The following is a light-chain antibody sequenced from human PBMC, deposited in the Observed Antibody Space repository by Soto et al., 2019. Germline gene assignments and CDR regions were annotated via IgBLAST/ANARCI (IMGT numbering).Light chain of an antibody. J-gene: IGLJ3*02. CDR3: CSYTGASTLGV. V-gene: IGLV2-14*01. CDR1: SSDVGGYNY. CDR2: EVN. Sequence: QSALTQPASVSGSPGQSITISCTGTSSDVGGYNYVSWYQQYPGKAPKLMIYEVNNRPSGVSNRFSGSKSGNTASLTISGLQADDEADYYCCSYTGASTLGVFGGGTELTVL.